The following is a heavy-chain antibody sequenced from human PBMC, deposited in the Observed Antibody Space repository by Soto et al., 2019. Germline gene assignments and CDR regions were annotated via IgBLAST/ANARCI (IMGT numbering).Heavy chain of an antibody. D-gene: IGHD1-20*01. CDR1: RDTFTSYG. CDR3: ARDRGITGIPVYFDY. J-gene: IGHJ4*02. Sequence: GASAKVSSEASRDTFTSYGSSWVRQAPGQGLEWMGWISAYNGNTNYAQKLQGRVTMTTDTSTSTAYMELRSLRSDDTAVYYCARDRGITGIPVYFDYWSQGPLVTVSS. V-gene: IGHV1-18*01. CDR2: ISAYNGNT.